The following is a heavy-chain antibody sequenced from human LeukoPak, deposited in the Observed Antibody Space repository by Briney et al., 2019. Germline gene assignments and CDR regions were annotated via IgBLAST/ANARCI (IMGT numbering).Heavy chain of an antibody. CDR2: IYTSGST. J-gene: IGHJ4*02. CDR3: DKWGSGPYFDY. D-gene: IGHD3-16*01. Sequence: SETLSLTCTVSGGSISSYYWSWLRQPAGKGLEWIGRIYTSGSTNYNPPLKSRVTMSVDTSKSQFSLKLSSVTAADTAVYYCDKWGSGPYFDYWGQGTLVTVSS. V-gene: IGHV4-4*07. CDR1: GGSISSYY.